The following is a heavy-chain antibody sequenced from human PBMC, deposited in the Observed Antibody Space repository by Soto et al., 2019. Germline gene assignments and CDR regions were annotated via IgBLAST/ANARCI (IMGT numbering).Heavy chain of an antibody. CDR3: ARDRATVSRWIDGMDV. V-gene: IGHV3-33*01. CDR2: IWYDGGNK. D-gene: IGHD4-4*01. CDR1: DSTFSAYG. Sequence: QVQLVESGGGVVQPGRSLRLACSASDSTFSAYGMHWVRQAPGKGLEWVAVIWYDGGNKYYAESVKGRFTISRDNSKNMLYLQMDSLTPEDTAVYYCARDRATVSRWIDGMDVWGQGTTVTLS. J-gene: IGHJ6*02.